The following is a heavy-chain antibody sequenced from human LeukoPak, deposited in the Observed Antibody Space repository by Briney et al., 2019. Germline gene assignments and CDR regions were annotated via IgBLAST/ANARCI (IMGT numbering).Heavy chain of an antibody. CDR3: ARGHYGFDP. CDR1: GGSISSYY. CDR2: IYYSGGT. Sequence: PSETLSLTCTVSGGSISSYYWSWIRQPAGKGLEWIGYIYYSGGTNYNPSLNGRVTVSVDTSKNQVSLKLTSVTAADTAVYYCARGHYGFDPWGQGTLVTVSS. D-gene: IGHD3-16*01. V-gene: IGHV4-59*08. J-gene: IGHJ5*02.